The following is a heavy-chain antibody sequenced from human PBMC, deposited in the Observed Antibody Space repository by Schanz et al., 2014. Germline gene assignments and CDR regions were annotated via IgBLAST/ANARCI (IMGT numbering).Heavy chain of an antibody. CDR1: GFTFSNYW. CDR2: IKQDGSQK. CDR3: GRRGHGFYFDY. J-gene: IGHJ4*02. D-gene: IGHD5-12*01. V-gene: IGHV3-7*01. Sequence: EVQLVESGGGLVQPGGSLRLSCAASGFTFSNYWMSWVRQAPGKGLEWVASIKQDGSQKYYVDSVKGRFSISRDSAKNSLYLQMNSLRAEDTAVYYCGRRGHGFYFDYWGQGTLVTVSS.